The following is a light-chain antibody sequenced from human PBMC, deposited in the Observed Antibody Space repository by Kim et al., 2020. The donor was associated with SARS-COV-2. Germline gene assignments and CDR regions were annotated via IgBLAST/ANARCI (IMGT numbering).Light chain of an antibody. J-gene: IGKJ5*01. Sequence: AFVGDSVTITCRASQGVSSALAWYQQTSGKAPKLLIYDASNLESGVPSRFSGSGSGTDFTLTISSVQPEDFATYYCQQFYSYPITFGQGTRLEIK. CDR1: QGVSSA. CDR3: QQFYSYPIT. CDR2: DAS. V-gene: IGKV1-13*02.